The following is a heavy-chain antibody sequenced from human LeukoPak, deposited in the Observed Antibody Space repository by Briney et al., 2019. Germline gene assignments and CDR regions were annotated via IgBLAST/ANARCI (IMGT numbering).Heavy chain of an antibody. Sequence: ASVKVSCKASGYTFTGYYMHWVRQAPGQGLEWMGWINPNSGGTNYAQKFQGRVTMTRDTSTSTAYMEPSRLRSDDTAVYYCARQPYFDAFDIWGQGTMVTVSS. D-gene: IGHD2-21*01. V-gene: IGHV1-2*02. CDR1: GYTFTGYY. CDR2: INPNSGGT. CDR3: ARQPYFDAFDI. J-gene: IGHJ3*02.